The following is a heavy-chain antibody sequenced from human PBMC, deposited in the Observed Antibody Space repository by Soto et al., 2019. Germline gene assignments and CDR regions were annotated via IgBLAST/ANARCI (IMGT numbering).Heavy chain of an antibody. D-gene: IGHD1-26*01. Sequence: EVQLLESGGGLVQPGGSLRLSCTASGFTFSTYAMNWVRQAPGKGLEWVSVIRGRGGDTYYLDSVKGRFTISRDNSKNTLHLQMNSLRADDTAVYYCARGLLLSYWDLLHFPPPDYWGQGTLVTVSS. V-gene: IGHV3-23*01. CDR3: ARGLLLSYWDLLHFPPPDY. CDR2: IRGRGGDT. CDR1: GFTFSTYA. J-gene: IGHJ4*02.